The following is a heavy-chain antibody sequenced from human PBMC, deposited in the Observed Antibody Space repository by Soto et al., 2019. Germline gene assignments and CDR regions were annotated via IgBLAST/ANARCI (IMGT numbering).Heavy chain of an antibody. CDR2: ISWNSGNI. CDR3: AKARAFGGVVAAFDY. Sequence: GASLRLSCAASGFTFDEYDMHWVRQAPGKGLEWVSTISWNSGNIDYADSVKGRFTISRDNAKNSLYLQMNSLRPEDTALYYCAKARAFGGVVAAFDYWGQGTLVTVSS. D-gene: IGHD3-16*02. CDR1: GFTFDEYD. V-gene: IGHV3-9*01. J-gene: IGHJ4*02.